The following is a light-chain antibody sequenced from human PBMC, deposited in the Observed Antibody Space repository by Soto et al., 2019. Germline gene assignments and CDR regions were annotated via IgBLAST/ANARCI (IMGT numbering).Light chain of an antibody. V-gene: IGKV3-20*01. CDR1: QRVSRSF. J-gene: IGKJ4*01. Sequence: EIVLTQSPGTLSLSPGERTTLSCRASQRVSRSFLAWYQQKPGQAPRLLIYGASSRAARIPDRFSGSGSGTDFTLTISRLEPEDFAVYYCQQYGSSIFFGGGTKVEI. CDR3: QQYGSSIF. CDR2: GAS.